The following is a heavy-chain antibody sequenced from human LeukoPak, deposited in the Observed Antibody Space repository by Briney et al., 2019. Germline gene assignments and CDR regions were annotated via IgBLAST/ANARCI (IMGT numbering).Heavy chain of an antibody. D-gene: IGHD2-21*01. CDR2: MNPNSGNT. CDR1: GYTFTSYD. J-gene: IGHJ4*01. CDR3: AGEVGGDIDY. Sequence: ASVTVSCKASGYTFTSYDIYWVRQATGQGLEWMGWMNPNSGNTGYAQKFQGRVTMTRNTSISTAYMELSSLRSEDTPVYNCAGEVGGDIDYWGHGTLVTVSS. V-gene: IGHV1-8*01.